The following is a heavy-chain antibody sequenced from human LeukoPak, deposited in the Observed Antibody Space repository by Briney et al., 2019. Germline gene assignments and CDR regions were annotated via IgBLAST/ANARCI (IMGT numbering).Heavy chain of an antibody. Sequence: KPSENLSLTCTVSGGSISSYYVSWLRQPPGKGLEWIGYIYYSGSTNYNPSLKSRVTISVDTSKNQFSLKLSSVTAADTAVYYCERELAHYDFWSGYYTKGWFDPWGQGTLVTVSS. CDR2: IYYSGST. CDR3: ERELAHYDFWSGYYTKGWFDP. D-gene: IGHD3-3*01. CDR1: GGSISSYY. J-gene: IGHJ5*02. V-gene: IGHV4-59*01.